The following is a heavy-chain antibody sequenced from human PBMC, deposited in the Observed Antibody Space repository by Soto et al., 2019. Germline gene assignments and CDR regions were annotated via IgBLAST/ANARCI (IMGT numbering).Heavy chain of an antibody. CDR2: ISYDGSNK. V-gene: IGHV3-30*18. J-gene: IGHJ5*02. D-gene: IGHD3-22*01. Sequence: QVQLVEAGGGVVQPGRSLRLSCAASGFTFSSYGMHWVRQAPGKGLEWVAVISYDGSNKYYADSVKGRFTISRDNSKNTLYLQMISLRAEDTAVYYCAKDTFNYYDTSGYYRGWFDPWGQGTLVTVSS. CDR3: AKDTFNYYDTSGYYRGWFDP. CDR1: GFTFSSYG.